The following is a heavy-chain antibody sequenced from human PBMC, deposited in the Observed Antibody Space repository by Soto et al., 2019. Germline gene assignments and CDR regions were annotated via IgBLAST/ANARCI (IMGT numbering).Heavy chain of an antibody. CDR2: ISAAGDP. Sequence: EVQLVESGGGLVQPGGSLRLSCEASGFTFRNYDMHWVRQGTGKGLEWVSGISAAGDPDYADSVEGRFTISRENAQNSFFLQMPSLRLGDTAVYYCARTDRDFYGLDVWGQGTTVIVSS. V-gene: IGHV3-13*05. CDR3: ARTDRDFYGLDV. CDR1: GFTFRNYD. J-gene: IGHJ6*02.